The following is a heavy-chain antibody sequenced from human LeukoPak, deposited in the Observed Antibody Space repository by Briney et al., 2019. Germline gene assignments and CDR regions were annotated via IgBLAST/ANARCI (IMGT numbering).Heavy chain of an antibody. V-gene: IGHV4-61*02. CDR2: IYTSGST. CDR1: GGSIGSGSYY. J-gene: IGHJ4*02. CDR3: ARAPYCGGDCYSFDY. D-gene: IGHD2-21*02. Sequence: PSETLSLTCTVSGGSIGSGSYYWSWIRQPAGKGLEWIGRIYTSGSTNYNPSLKSRVTISVDTSKNQFSLKLSSVTAADTAVYYCARAPYCGGDCYSFDYWGQGTLVTVSS.